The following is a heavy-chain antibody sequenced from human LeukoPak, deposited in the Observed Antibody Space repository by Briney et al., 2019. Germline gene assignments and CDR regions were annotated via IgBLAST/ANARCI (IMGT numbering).Heavy chain of an antibody. CDR2: ISANNGNT. D-gene: IGHD3-16*01. CDR1: GYTFSSYG. Sequence: GASVKVSCKASGYTFSSYGISWVRQAPGQGLEWMGWISANNGNTKYAQNLQGRVTMTTDTSTSTAYMELRSLRSDDTAVYYCARKGITSDYYYYMDVWGKGTTVTVSS. J-gene: IGHJ6*03. CDR3: ARKGITSDYYYYMDV. V-gene: IGHV1-18*01.